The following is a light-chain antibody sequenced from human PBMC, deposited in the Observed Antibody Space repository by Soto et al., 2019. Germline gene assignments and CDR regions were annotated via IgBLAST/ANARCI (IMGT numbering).Light chain of an antibody. CDR3: QQYDGSPIT. CDR1: QSVGRSY. V-gene: IGKV3-20*01. J-gene: IGKJ5*01. Sequence: IVLTHSPATLSSFPGDIVALSFRASQSVGRSYLAWYQQKPGQAPRLLISSVSKRATGIPDRFSGGGSGTDFTLTTSRVEPEDFALYICQQYDGSPITFGQGTRLEIK. CDR2: SVS.